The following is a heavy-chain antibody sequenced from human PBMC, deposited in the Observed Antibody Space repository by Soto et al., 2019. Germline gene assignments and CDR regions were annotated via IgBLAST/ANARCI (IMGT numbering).Heavy chain of an antibody. CDR1: GDSVSSDNW. D-gene: IGHD2-2*01. Sequence: QVQLQGSGPGLVKPSGTLSLTCTVSGDSVSSDNWWNWVRQTPEKGLEWIGETHPRGNSYYHPSLKNRVTISVDRSKNQFSLKLNSVTAADTAVYFCARVRAGCSATSCFLEDWGRGTLVTVSS. CDR3: ARVRAGCSATSCFLED. CDR2: THPRGNS. J-gene: IGHJ4*02. V-gene: IGHV4-4*02.